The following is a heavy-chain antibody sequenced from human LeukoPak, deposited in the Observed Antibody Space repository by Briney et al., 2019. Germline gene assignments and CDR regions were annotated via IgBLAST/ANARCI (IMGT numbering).Heavy chain of an antibody. CDR2: ISGSGGST. CDR1: GFTFSSYA. CDR3: AKATGYSSGGWPYYMDV. D-gene: IGHD6-19*01. V-gene: IGHV3-23*01. Sequence: GGSLRLSCAASGFTFSSYAMSWVRQAPGKGLEWVSAISGSGGSTYYADSVKGRFTISRDNSKNTLYLQMNSLRAEDTAVYYCAKATGYSSGGWPYYMDVWGKGTTVTISS. J-gene: IGHJ6*03.